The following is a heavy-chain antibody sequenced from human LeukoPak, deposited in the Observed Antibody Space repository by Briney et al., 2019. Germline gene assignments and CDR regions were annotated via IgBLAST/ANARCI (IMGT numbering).Heavy chain of an antibody. CDR3: ARMLTFGVSAFDI. J-gene: IGHJ3*02. CDR2: IYYSGST. V-gene: IGHV4-59*11. Sequence: SETLSLTCTVSGGSITSHYWTWTRQPPGKGLEWIGYIYYSGSTNYNPSLQSRVAMAVDTSKNQFSLKLNSVTAADTAVYYCARMLTFGVSAFDIWGQGTMVTVSS. CDR1: GGSITSHY. D-gene: IGHD3-16*01.